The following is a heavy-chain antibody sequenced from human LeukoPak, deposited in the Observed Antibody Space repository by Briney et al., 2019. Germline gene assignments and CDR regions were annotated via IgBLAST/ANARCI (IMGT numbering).Heavy chain of an antibody. V-gene: IGHV1-2*02. CDR1: GYTFTCYY. CDR2: INPNSGGT. D-gene: IGHD3-10*01. Sequence: ASVKVSCKASGYTFTCYYMHWVRQAPGQGLEWMGWINPNSGGTNYAQKFQGRVTMTRDTSISTAYMELSRLRSDDTAVYYCARDLYYGSGSYYPSRWGQGTLVTVSS. J-gene: IGHJ4*02. CDR3: ARDLYYGSGSYYPSR.